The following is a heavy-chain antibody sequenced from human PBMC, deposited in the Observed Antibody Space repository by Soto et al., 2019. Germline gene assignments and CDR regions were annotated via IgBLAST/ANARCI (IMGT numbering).Heavy chain of an antibody. CDR2: ISSNGGST. Sequence: PGGSLRLSCAASGFTFSSYAMHWVRQAPGKGLEYVSAISSNGGSTYYANSVKGRFTISRDNSKNTLYLQMNSLRAEDTAVYYCARHGYNYGGGYFDYWGQGTLVTVSS. CDR3: ARHGYNYGGGYFDY. V-gene: IGHV3-64*01. CDR1: GFTFSSYA. D-gene: IGHD5-18*01. J-gene: IGHJ4*02.